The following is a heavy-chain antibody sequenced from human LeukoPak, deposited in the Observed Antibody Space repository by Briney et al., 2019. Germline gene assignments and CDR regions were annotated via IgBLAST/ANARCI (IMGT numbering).Heavy chain of an antibody. V-gene: IGHV4-59*01. CDR2: IYYSGST. Sequence: SETLSLTCTVSGGSISSYYWSWIRQPPGKGLEWIGYIYYSGSTNYNPSLKSRVTISVDTSKNQFSLKLSSVTAADTAVYYCASPIPSYSSSWSTVYWGQGTLVTVSS. CDR3: ASPIPSYSSSWSTVY. J-gene: IGHJ4*02. CDR1: GGSISSYY. D-gene: IGHD6-13*01.